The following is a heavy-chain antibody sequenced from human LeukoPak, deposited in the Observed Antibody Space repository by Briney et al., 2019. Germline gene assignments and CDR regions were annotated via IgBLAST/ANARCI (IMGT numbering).Heavy chain of an antibody. CDR2: ISYDGSNK. CDR1: GFTFSSYG. J-gene: IGHJ4*02. Sequence: GGSLRPSCAASGFTFSSYGMHWVRQAPGKGLEWVAVISYDGSNKYYADSVKGRFTISRDNSKNALYLQMNGLRAEDTAVYYCAKDSGIAVAALDYWGQGTLVTVSS. D-gene: IGHD6-19*01. V-gene: IGHV3-30*18. CDR3: AKDSGIAVAALDY.